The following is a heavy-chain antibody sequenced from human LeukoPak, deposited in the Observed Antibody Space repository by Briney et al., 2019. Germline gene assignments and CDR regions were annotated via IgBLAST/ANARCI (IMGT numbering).Heavy chain of an antibody. CDR1: GFTFENYW. CDR3: VRDRSTHYYGSGSEFDY. J-gene: IGHJ4*02. Sequence: PGGSLRLSCAASGFTFENYWMHWVRQGSGKGLVWVSRINSDGSRTSCADSVKGRFTISRDNAKNTLFLQMNSLRAEDTAVYYCVRDRSTHYYGSGSEFDYWGRGTLVTVSS. V-gene: IGHV3-74*01. D-gene: IGHD3-10*01. CDR2: INSDGSRT.